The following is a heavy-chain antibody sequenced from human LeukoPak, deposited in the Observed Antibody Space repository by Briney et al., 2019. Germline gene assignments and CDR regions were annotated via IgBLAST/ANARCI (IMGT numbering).Heavy chain of an antibody. J-gene: IGHJ4*02. Sequence: SETLSLTCTVSGGSISSSSYYWGWIRQPPGKGLEWIGSIYYSGSTYYNPSLKSRVTISVDTSKNQFSLKLSSVTAADTAVYYCVRRLLWFGESFDYWGQGTLVTVSS. D-gene: IGHD3-10*01. CDR2: IYYSGST. V-gene: IGHV4-39*01. CDR1: GGSISSSSYY. CDR3: VRRLLWFGESFDY.